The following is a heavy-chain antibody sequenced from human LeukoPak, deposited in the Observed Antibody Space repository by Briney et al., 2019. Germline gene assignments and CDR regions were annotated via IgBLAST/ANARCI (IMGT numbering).Heavy chain of an antibody. CDR1: GYIFTSYA. CDR3: ARDLTDYYDSSGSQIFQH. J-gene: IGHJ1*01. Sequence: ASVKVSCKASGYIFTSYAMNWVRQAPGQGLEWMGWINTNTGIPTYAQDFTGRFVFSLDTSVSTAYLQTSSLRAEDTAVYYCARDLTDYYDSSGSQIFQHWGQGTLVTVSS. V-gene: IGHV7-4-1*02. CDR2: INTNTGIP. D-gene: IGHD3-22*01.